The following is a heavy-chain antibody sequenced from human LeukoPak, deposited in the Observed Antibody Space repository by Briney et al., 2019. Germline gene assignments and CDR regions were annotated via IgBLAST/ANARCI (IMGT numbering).Heavy chain of an antibody. CDR2: IYYSGST. Sequence: PSETLSLTCTVSGGSITSSSHYWGWIRQPPGKGLEWIASIYYSGSTNYNPSLKSRVTISVDTSKNQFSLKLSSVTAADTAVYYCARDGDPWYYIMDVWGKGTTVTVSS. V-gene: IGHV4-39*07. J-gene: IGHJ6*04. CDR3: ARDGDPWYYIMDV. CDR1: GGSITSSSHY. D-gene: IGHD1-7*01.